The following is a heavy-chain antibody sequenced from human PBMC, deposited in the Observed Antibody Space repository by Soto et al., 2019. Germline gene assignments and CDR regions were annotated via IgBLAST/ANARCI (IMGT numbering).Heavy chain of an antibody. J-gene: IGHJ6*02. CDR3: AKAYDSSAYRRIDAGMDV. V-gene: IGHV3-23*01. D-gene: IGHD3-22*01. Sequence: PGGSLRLSCAASGFTFSSYAMSWVRQAPGKGLEWVSAISGSGGSTYYADSVKGRFTISRDNSKNTLYLQMNSLRAEDTAVYYCAKAYDSSAYRRIDAGMDVWGQGTTVTVSS. CDR1: GFTFSSYA. CDR2: ISGSGGST.